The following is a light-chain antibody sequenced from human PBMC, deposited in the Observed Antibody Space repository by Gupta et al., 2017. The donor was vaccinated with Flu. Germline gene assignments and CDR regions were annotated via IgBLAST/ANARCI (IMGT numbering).Light chain of an antibody. CDR2: KAS. Sequence: DIQMTQSPPTSFAYVGDRVTITCRTSQSLTSLLAWYQQKPGKAPKLLIYKASNLESGAPSRFSGSGSGTEFTLTISSLQPDDFATYYCQQYDSYSLTFGGGTKVEIK. V-gene: IGKV1-5*03. CDR1: QSLTSL. CDR3: QQYDSYSLT. J-gene: IGKJ4*01.